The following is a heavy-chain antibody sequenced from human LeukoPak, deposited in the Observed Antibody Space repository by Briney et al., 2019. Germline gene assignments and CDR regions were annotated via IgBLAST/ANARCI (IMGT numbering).Heavy chain of an antibody. J-gene: IGHJ6*02. CDR3: ARRIAVAETFYYYGLDV. CDR1: GFTFSSHN. V-gene: IGHV3-21*01. CDR2: ISSSSSFI. D-gene: IGHD6-19*01. Sequence: RGGSLRLSCAASGFTFSSHNMNWVRQAPGKGLEWVSSISSSSSFIYYADSVKGRFTISRDNAKNSLYLQMNSLRAEDTAVYYCARRIAVAETFYYYGLDVWGQGTTVTVS.